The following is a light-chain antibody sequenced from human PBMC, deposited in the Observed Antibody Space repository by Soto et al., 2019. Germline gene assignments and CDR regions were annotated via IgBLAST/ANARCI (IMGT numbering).Light chain of an antibody. V-gene: IGLV2-14*01. CDR1: TSDVGAYNY. CDR2: EVS. Sequence: QSALTQPASVSGSPGQSITISCTGTTSDVGAYNYVSWYQQHPGKAPKLIIYEVSSRPLGVSNRFSGSKSGYTASLTISGLHSEDEADYYCSSYTTNTALVFGGGTKLTVL. J-gene: IGLJ3*02. CDR3: SSYTTNTALV.